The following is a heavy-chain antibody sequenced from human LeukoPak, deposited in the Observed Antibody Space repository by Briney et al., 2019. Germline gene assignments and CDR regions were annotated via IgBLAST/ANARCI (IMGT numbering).Heavy chain of an antibody. CDR1: GYTFTSYD. CDR2: MNPNSGNT. Sequence: ASVKVSFKASGYTFTSYDINWVRQATGQGLEWMGWMNPNSGNTGYAQKFQGRVTITRDTSISTAYMELSSLRSEDTAIYYCARGAWYNSAYTALHYFDYWGQGTLVTVSS. CDR3: ARGAWYNSAYTALHYFDY. J-gene: IGHJ4*02. V-gene: IGHV1-8*03. D-gene: IGHD6-19*01.